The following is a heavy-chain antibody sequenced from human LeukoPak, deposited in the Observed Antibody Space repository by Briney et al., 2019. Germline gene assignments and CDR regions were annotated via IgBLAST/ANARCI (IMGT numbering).Heavy chain of an antibody. Sequence: GGSLRLSCAASGFTFSSYAMHWVRQAPGKGLEWVAVISYDGSNKYYADSVKGRFTISRDNSKNTLYLQLNSLKAEDTALYYCARYYDPTVGDALDIWGQGTMVTVSP. J-gene: IGHJ3*02. CDR3: ARYYDPTVGDALDI. V-gene: IGHV3-30-3*01. CDR2: ISYDGSNK. D-gene: IGHD3-16*01. CDR1: GFTFSSYA.